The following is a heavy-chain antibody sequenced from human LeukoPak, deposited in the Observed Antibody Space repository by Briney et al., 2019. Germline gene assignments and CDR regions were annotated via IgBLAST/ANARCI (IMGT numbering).Heavy chain of an antibody. CDR3: AKYGGSGWVIDY. CDR1: GGSISYNY. J-gene: IGHJ4*02. V-gene: IGHV4-59*08. CDR2: IYYTGGT. D-gene: IGHD6-19*01. Sequence: EGSETLSLTCTVSGGSISYNYWTWIRQPPGKGLEYIGYIYYTGGTNYNPSLKSRVTISVDTSKNQFSLKLSSVTAADTAVYFCAKYGGSGWVIDYWGQGTLVTVSS.